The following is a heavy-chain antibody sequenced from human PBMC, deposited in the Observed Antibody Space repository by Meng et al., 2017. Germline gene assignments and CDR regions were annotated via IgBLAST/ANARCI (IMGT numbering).Heavy chain of an antibody. D-gene: IGHD6-19*01. CDR3: TTVGASAWFGGGS. V-gene: IGHV1-2*06. Sequence: ASVKVSCKASGYRFTAFFLHRVRQAPGQGLEWMGRINPSSGDTDYAQKFQDRVTVTRDTSVNTAYMELRSLISDDTAVYYCTTVGASAWFGGGSWGQGTLVTVSS. J-gene: IGHJ5*02. CDR1: GYRFTAFF. CDR2: INPSSGDT.